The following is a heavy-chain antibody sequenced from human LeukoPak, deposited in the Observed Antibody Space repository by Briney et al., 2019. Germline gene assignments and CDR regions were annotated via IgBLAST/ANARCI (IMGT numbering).Heavy chain of an antibody. CDR3: AKDLMPRPVAAAAGTGFDY. CDR1: GFTFDDYA. J-gene: IGHJ4*02. V-gene: IGHV3-9*01. CDR2: ISWNSGSI. D-gene: IGHD6-13*01. Sequence: PGGSLRLSCAASGFTFDDYAMHWVRQAPGKGLEWVSGISWNSGSIGYADSVKGRFTISRDNAKNSLYLQMNSLRAEDTALYYCAKDLMPRPVAAAAGTGFDYWGQGTLVTVSS.